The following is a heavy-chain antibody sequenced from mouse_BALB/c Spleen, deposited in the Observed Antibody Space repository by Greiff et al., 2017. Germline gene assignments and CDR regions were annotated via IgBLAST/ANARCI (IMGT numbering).Heavy chain of an antibody. V-gene: IGHV1S22*01. CDR3: TRGATGFAY. CDR1: GYTFTSYW. Sequence: LQQPGSELVRPGASVKLSCKASGYTFTSYWMHWVKQRPGQGLEWIGNIYPGSGSTNYDEKFKSKATLTVDTSSSTAYMQLSSLTSEDSAVYNSTRGATGFAYWGQGTLVTVSA. CDR2: IYPGSGST. D-gene: IGHD3-1*01. J-gene: IGHJ3*01.